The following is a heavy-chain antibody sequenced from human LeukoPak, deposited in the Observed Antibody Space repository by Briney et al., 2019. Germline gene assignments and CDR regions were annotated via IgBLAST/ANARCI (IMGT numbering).Heavy chain of an antibody. Sequence: KVSCKASGYTFTSYYMHWVRQAPGQGLEWMGIIYPGDSDTRYSPSFQGQVTISADKSISTAYLQWSSLKASDTAMYYCARQHYSSGWYPGYFDYWGQGTLVTVSS. CDR3: ARQHYSSGWYPGYFDY. CDR1: GYTFTSYY. D-gene: IGHD6-19*01. V-gene: IGHV5-51*01. CDR2: IYPGDSDT. J-gene: IGHJ4*02.